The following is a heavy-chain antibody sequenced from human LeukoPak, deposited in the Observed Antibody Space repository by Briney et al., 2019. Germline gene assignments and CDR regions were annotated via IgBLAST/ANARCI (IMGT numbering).Heavy chain of an antibody. V-gene: IGHV3-23*01. CDR1: GFAFSSYA. D-gene: IGHD3-22*01. J-gene: IGHJ1*01. CDR3: ASYYYDSSGFLEYFQH. CDR2: ITGSGAGT. Sequence: GGSLRLSCAASGFAFSSYAMTWVRQAPGKGLEWVSSITGSGAGTSYADSVKGRFTISRDNSKNTLYLQMNSLRAEDTAVYYCASYYYDSSGFLEYFQHWGQGTLVTVSS.